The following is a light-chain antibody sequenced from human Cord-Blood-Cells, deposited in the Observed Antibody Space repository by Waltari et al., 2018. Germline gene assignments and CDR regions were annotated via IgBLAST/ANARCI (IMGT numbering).Light chain of an antibody. J-gene: IGLJ1*01. CDR1: SSYVGGYNY. CDR3: SSYTSSSTLYV. V-gene: IGLV2-14*01. Sequence: QSALTQPDSVSGSPGPSITISCTGTSSYVGGYNYVPWSHPHPGKAPKLMIHEVSNRPSGVSNRCSGSKSGNTASLTISGLQAEDEADYYCSSYTSSSTLYVFGTGTKVTVL. CDR2: EVS.